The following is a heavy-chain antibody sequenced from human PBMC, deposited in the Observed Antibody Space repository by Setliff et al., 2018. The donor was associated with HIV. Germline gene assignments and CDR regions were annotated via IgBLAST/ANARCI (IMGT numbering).Heavy chain of an antibody. CDR1: GDGISSWQ. CDR3: ARDTRIAATGTYYFDY. V-gene: IGHV4-59*06. CDR2: IYYSGST. Sequence: TSETLSLTCTVSGDGISSWQWNWIRQHPGKGLEWIGYIYYSGSTYYNPSLKSRVTISVDTSKNQFSLKLSSVTAADTAVYYCARDTRIAATGTYYFDYWGQGTLVTVSS. J-gene: IGHJ4*02. D-gene: IGHD6-13*01.